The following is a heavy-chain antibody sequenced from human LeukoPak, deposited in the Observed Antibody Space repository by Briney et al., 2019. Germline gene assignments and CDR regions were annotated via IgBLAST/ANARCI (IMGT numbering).Heavy chain of an antibody. Sequence: PGGSLRLSCAASGFTVSSKYMSWVRQAPGKGLEWVSVIYSGGSTDYADSVKGRFTISRDNSGNTLHLQMNSLRAEDTAVYYCARIPKTTYFDYWGQGTLVTVSS. CDR2: IYSGGST. V-gene: IGHV3-53*01. D-gene: IGHD4-17*01. CDR1: GFTVSSKY. J-gene: IGHJ4*02. CDR3: ARIPKTTYFDY.